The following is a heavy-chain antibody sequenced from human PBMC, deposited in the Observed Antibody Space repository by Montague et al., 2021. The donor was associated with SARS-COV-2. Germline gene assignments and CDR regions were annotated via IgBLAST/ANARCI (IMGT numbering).Heavy chain of an antibody. J-gene: IGHJ6*02. V-gene: IGHV4-59*01. CDR1: GGSISNYY. D-gene: IGHD3-22*01. Sequence: SETLSLTCTVSGGSISNYYWGWIRQPPGRGLEWIGYIYYSGSTXXXPSXKSRVTISLDTSKNQFSLKVTSVTAADTAVYYCARGGGYYNYGLDVWGPGTTVTVSS. CDR3: ARGGGYYNYGLDV. CDR2: IYYSGST.